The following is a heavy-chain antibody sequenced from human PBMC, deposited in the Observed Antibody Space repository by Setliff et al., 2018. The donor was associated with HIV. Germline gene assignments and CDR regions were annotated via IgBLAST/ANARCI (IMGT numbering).Heavy chain of an antibody. CDR3: ARGYYDSSGYYNALL. CDR2: IYTSGST. CDR1: GGSISSGSYY. V-gene: IGHV4-61*02. D-gene: IGHD3-22*01. J-gene: IGHJ4*02. Sequence: PSETLSLTCTVSGGSISSGSYYWSWIRQPAGKGLEWIGRIYTSGSTKYNPSLKSRVTMSVDTSKNQFSLKLSSVTAADTAVYYCARGYYDSSGYYNALLWGQGTLVTVSS.